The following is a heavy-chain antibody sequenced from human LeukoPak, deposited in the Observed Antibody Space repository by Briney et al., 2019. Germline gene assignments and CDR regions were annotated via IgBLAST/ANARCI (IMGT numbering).Heavy chain of an antibody. CDR1: GGSISSYY. J-gene: IGHJ4*02. D-gene: IGHD4-17*01. CDR2: IYYSGST. Sequence: SETLSLTCTVSGGSISSYYWSWIRQPPGKGLEWIGYIYYSGSTNYNPSLKSRATISVDTSKNQFSLKLSSVAAADTAVYYCARGAFYGDYDYWGQGTLVTVSS. V-gene: IGHV4-59*01. CDR3: ARGAFYGDYDY.